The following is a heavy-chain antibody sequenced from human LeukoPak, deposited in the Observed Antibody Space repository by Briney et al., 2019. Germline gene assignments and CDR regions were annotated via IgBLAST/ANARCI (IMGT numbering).Heavy chain of an antibody. Sequence: KPSETLSLNCTVSGGQKNIYYWSWIRQPPGKGLEWTGYIYYSGSTNYNPSLNSRVTISVDTSKNQFSLRLSSVTAADTAIYYCARAVSGRFDYWGQGTLVTVSS. J-gene: IGHJ4*02. CDR2: IYYSGST. CDR3: ARAVSGRFDY. D-gene: IGHD6-19*01. V-gene: IGHV4-59*08. CDR1: GGQKNIYY.